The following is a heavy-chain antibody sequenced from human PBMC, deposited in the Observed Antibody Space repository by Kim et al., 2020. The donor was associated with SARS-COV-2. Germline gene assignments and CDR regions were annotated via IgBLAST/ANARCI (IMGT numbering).Heavy chain of an antibody. J-gene: IGHJ4*02. CDR2: IWYDGSNK. Sequence: GGSLRLSCAASGFTFSSYGMHWVRQAPGKGLEWVAVIWYDGSNKYYADSVKGRFTISRDNSKNTLYLQMNSLRAEDTAVYYCARDFGFWSGYHDYWGQGTLVTVSS. V-gene: IGHV3-33*01. CDR3: ARDFGFWSGYHDY. CDR1: GFTFSSYG. D-gene: IGHD3-3*01.